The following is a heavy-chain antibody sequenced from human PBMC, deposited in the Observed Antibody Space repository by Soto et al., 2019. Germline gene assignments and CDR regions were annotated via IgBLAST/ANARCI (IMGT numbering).Heavy chain of an antibody. CDR1: GGSISSGGYS. CDR2: IYYSGST. J-gene: IGHJ5*02. Sequence: SETLSLTCAVSGGSISSGGYSWSWIRQHPGKGLEWIGYIYYSGSTYYNPSLKSRVTISVDTSKNQFSLKLSSVTAADTAVYYCAREHYGSGSDNWFDPWGQGTLVTVSS. D-gene: IGHD3-10*01. V-gene: IGHV4-31*11. CDR3: AREHYGSGSDNWFDP.